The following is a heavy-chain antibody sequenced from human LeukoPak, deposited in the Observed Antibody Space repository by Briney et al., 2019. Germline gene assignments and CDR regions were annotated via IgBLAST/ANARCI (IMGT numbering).Heavy chain of an antibody. J-gene: IGHJ5*02. Sequence: SETLSLTCTVSGGSITSGSYYWTWIRQPADEGLEWIGRISTSGSTDYNSSLKSRVTISLNTSKNRFSLNLNSVTAADTAVYFCASGEFGVTILSSWGQGTLVTVSS. CDR1: GGSITSGSYY. CDR2: ISTSGST. CDR3: ASGEFGVTILSS. D-gene: IGHD3-10*01. V-gene: IGHV4-61*02.